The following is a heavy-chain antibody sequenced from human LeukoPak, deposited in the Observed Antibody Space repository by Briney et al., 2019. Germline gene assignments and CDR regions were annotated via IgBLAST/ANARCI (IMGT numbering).Heavy chain of an antibody. Sequence: SETLSLTCTVSGYSISSGYYWVWIRQPPGKGLEWIGSIYRSGSTNYNPSLKSRVTISVDTSKNQFSLKVSSVTAADTAVYYCARAPDYGDYLNWFDPWGQGTLVTVSS. J-gene: IGHJ5*02. CDR1: GYSISSGYY. D-gene: IGHD4-17*01. CDR3: ARAPDYGDYLNWFDP. CDR2: IYRSGST. V-gene: IGHV4-38-2*02.